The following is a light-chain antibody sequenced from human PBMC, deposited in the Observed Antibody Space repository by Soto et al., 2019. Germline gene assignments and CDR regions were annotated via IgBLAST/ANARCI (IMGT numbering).Light chain of an antibody. J-gene: IGKJ5*01. CDR3: QQYNSYSPYT. V-gene: IGKV1-5*01. Sequence: DIQMTQSPSTLSASVGDRVTITGRASQSISSWLAWYQQKPGKVPKLLIYDASSLESGVPSRFSGSGSVTEFTLTISSLQPDDFATYYCQQYNSYSPYTFGQGTRLEIK. CDR1: QSISSW. CDR2: DAS.